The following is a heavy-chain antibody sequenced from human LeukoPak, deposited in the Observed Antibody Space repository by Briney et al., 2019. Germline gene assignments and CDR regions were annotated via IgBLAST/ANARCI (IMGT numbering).Heavy chain of an antibody. CDR1: GGTFISYA. CDR2: IIPIFDTA. V-gene: IGHV1-69*01. D-gene: IGHD5-12*01. CDR3: ARELTTGNGYA. J-gene: IGHJ4*02. Sequence: ASVTVSCKVSGGTFISYAISWVRQAPGQGLEWMGGIIPIFDTANYAQKFQDRVKITADESSSTAYMELISLRSEDTAVYYCARELTTGNGYAWGQGTLVTVSS.